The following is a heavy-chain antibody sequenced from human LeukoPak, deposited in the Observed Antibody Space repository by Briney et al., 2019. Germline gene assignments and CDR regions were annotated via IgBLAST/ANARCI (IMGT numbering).Heavy chain of an antibody. CDR2: IRSDGSDK. J-gene: IGHJ6*03. V-gene: IGHV3-30*02. CDR3: ARDREWFGELRGYMDV. Sequence: GGSLRLSCAASGFNFRDYGMHWVRRTPGKGLEWVAFIRSDGSDKYYADSVKGRFTISRDTSRNTLYLQMNSLRAEDTAVYYCARDREWFGELRGYMDVWGKGTTVTVSS. CDR1: GFNFRDYG. D-gene: IGHD3-10*01.